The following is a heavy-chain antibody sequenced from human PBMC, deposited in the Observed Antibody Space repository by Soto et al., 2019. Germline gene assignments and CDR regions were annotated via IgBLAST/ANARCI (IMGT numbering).Heavy chain of an antibody. CDR3: ARDPVDTAMAPNYYYGMDV. J-gene: IGHJ6*02. Sequence: QVQLVQSGAEVKKPGSSVKVSCKASGGTFSSYAISWVRQAPGQGLEWMGGIIPIFGTANYAQKFQGRVTITADESTGPAYMELSSLRSEDTAVYYCARDPVDTAMAPNYYYGMDVWGQGTTVTVSS. V-gene: IGHV1-69*12. CDR1: GGTFSSYA. CDR2: IIPIFGTA. D-gene: IGHD5-18*01.